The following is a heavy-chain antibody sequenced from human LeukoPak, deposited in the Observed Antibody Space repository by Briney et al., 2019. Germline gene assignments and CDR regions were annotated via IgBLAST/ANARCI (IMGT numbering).Heavy chain of an antibody. CDR1: GFTFSSYG. J-gene: IGHJ4*02. CDR2: IRYDGSNK. V-gene: IGHV3-30*02. Sequence: PAGTLRLTCAASGFTFSSYGMRWVRQSPGKGLEWVAFIRYDGSNKYYADSVKGRFTISRENSKYPLYLQMNSLRAEDTAVYYRANLGVRGVTYGWSDYWGQGTLVTAYS. CDR3: ANLGVRGVTYGWSDY. D-gene: IGHD3-10*01.